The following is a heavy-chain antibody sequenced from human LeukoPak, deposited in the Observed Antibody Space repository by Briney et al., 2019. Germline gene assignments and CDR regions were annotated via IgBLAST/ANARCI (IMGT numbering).Heavy chain of an antibody. CDR1: GGSFSGYY. Sequence: SETLSLTCAVYGGSFSGYYWSWIRQPPGKGLEWIGEINHSGSTNYNPSLTSRVTISVDTSKNQFSLKLSSVTAADTAVYYCARRRGMGVRGVIYFDYWGQGTLVTVSS. CDR3: ARRRGMGVRGVIYFDY. D-gene: IGHD3-10*01. V-gene: IGHV4-34*01. CDR2: INHSGST. J-gene: IGHJ4*02.